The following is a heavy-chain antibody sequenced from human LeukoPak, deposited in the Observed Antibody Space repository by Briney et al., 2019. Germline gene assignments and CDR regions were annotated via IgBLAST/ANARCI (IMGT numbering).Heavy chain of an antibody. CDR2: INHSGST. CDR3: GRNGAYNLDY. Sequence: SETLSLTCAVYGGSFSGYYWSWIRQPPGKGLEWIGEINHSGSTNYNPSLKSRVTISVDTSKNQFSLNLISVTAADTAIYYCGRNGAYNLDYWGQGTLVTVSS. V-gene: IGHV4-34*01. CDR1: GGSFSGYY. D-gene: IGHD1-14*01. J-gene: IGHJ4*02.